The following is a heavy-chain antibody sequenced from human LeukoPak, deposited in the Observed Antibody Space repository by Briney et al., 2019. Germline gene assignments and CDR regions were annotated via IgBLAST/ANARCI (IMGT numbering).Heavy chain of an antibody. CDR2: IYTSGST. J-gene: IGHJ6*03. D-gene: IGHD6-6*01. Sequence: SETLSLTCTVSGGSISSYYWSWIRQPPGKGLEWIGYIYTSGSTNYNPSLKSRVTISVVTSKNQFSLKLSSVTAADTAVYYCARHLRGIAARPGYPYYYYYMDVWGKGTTVTVSS. CDR1: GGSISSYY. CDR3: ARHLRGIAARPGYPYYYYYMDV. V-gene: IGHV4-4*09.